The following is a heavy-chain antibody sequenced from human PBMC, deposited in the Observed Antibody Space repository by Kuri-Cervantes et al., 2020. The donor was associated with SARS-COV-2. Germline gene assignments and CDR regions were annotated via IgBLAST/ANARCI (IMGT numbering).Heavy chain of an antibody. J-gene: IGHJ6*02. D-gene: IGHD3-10*01. Sequence: SVKVSCKASGGTFSFYAISWVRQAPGQGLEWMGRIIPILGIANYAQKFQGRVTITADKPTSTVYMELSSLRSEDTAVYYCAREWFEGYYYGMDVWGQGTTVTVSS. CDR2: IIPILGIA. CDR1: GGTFSFYA. CDR3: AREWFEGYYYGMDV. V-gene: IGHV1-69*04.